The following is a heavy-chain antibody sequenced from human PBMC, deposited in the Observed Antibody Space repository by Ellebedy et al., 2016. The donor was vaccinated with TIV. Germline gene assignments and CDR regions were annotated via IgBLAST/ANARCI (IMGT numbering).Heavy chain of an antibody. CDR2: INTDGSTT. CDR3: AREGDTAMVHGLDV. Sequence: GESLKISCAASGFTFSTYWMHWVRQVPGKGLVWVSRINTDGSTTTYADSVKGRFTISRDNAKNSVYLQMNSLRAGDTAVYYCAREGDTAMVHGLDVWGQGTAVTVSS. CDR1: GFTFSTYW. J-gene: IGHJ6*02. V-gene: IGHV3-74*01. D-gene: IGHD5-18*01.